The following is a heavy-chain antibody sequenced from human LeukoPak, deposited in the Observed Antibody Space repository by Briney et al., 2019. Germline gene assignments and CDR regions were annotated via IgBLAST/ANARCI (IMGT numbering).Heavy chain of an antibody. CDR1: GYSFTSNY. CDR2: IYPRDGST. CDR3: ARDQEGFDY. J-gene: IGHJ4*02. Sequence: ASVKVSCKVSGYSFTSNYIHWVRQAPGQGLEWMGMIYPRDGSTSYAQRFQDRVTVTRDTSTSTVHMELSGLRSEDTAVYYCARDQEGFDYWGQGTLVTVSS. V-gene: IGHV1-46*01.